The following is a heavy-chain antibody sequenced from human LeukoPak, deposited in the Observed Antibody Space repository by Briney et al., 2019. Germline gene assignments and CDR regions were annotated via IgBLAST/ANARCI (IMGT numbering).Heavy chain of an antibody. CDR1: GYTFTGYY. Sequence: WASVKVSFRASGYTFTGYYIHWVRQAPGQGLEWMGWINPNSGGTNYAQKFQVRVTMTRDTSISTAYMELSRLRSDDTAVYYCARGWAGELLNAFDIWGQGTMVTVSS. V-gene: IGHV1-2*02. D-gene: IGHD1-7*01. J-gene: IGHJ3*02. CDR2: INPNSGGT. CDR3: ARGWAGELLNAFDI.